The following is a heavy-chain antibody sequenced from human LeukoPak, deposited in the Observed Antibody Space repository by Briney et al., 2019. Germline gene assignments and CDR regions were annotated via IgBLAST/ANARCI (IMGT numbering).Heavy chain of an antibody. CDR3: ARLGSSSSWFYYFDY. J-gene: IGHJ4*02. CDR1: GYSISSGYY. V-gene: IGHV4-38-2*02. D-gene: IGHD6-13*01. CDR2: IYYSGST. Sequence: PSETLSLTCTVSGYSISSGYYWGWIRQPPGKGLEWIGSIYYSGSTYYNPSLKSRVTISVDTSKNQFSLKLSSVTAADTAVYYCARLGSSSSWFYYFDYWGQGTLVTVSS.